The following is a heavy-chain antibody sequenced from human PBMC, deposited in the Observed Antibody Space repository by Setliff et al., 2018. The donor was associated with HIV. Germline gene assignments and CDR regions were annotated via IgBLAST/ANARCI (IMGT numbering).Heavy chain of an antibody. J-gene: IGHJ4*02. Sequence: PSETLSLTCAVYGGSFSDYYWTWIRQPPGKGLEWIGEISHSGSTNYNPSLKSRVTISVDTSKNQFSLKLSSVTAADTAVYYCARMGADYYGSGTPWYWGQGTLVTVSS. CDR3: ARMGADYYGSGTPWY. CDR2: ISHSGST. D-gene: IGHD3-10*01. CDR1: GGSFSDYY. V-gene: IGHV4-34*01.